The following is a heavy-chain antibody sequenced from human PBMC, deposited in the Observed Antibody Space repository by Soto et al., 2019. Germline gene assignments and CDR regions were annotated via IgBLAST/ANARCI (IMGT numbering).Heavy chain of an antibody. CDR2: VSAGGDMT. V-gene: IGHV3-23*01. Sequence: DVQLLESGGDLVQPGGSLRLSCEASGVTFVSYAMSWVRQAPGRGLEWVSSVSAGGDMTYYSDSVKGRFTISRDNSNNALFLQMNSLRAEDTALYYCARGDRGGSGSPASYYYSGLDVWGQGTTVTVSS. CDR3: ARGDRGGSGSPASYYYSGLDV. CDR1: GVTFVSYA. J-gene: IGHJ6*02. D-gene: IGHD3-10*01.